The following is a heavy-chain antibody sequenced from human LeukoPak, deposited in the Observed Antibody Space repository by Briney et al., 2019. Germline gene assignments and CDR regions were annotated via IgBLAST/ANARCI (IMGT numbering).Heavy chain of an antibody. CDR3: AREGTDTAMAMFDP. CDR2: INPNSGGT. Sequence: GASVKVSCKASGYTFTDYYMHWVRQAPGQGLEWMGWINPNSGGTNYAQKFQGRVTMTRDTSISTAYMELSRLRSDDTAVYYCAREGTDTAMAMFDPWGQGTLVTVSS. V-gene: IGHV1-2*02. J-gene: IGHJ5*02. D-gene: IGHD5-18*01. CDR1: GYTFTDYY.